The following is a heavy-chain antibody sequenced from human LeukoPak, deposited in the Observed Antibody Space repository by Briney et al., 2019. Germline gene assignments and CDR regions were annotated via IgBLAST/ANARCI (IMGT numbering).Heavy chain of an antibody. CDR3: ARDSVVVTLSGWFDP. CDR1: GFTFSSYG. V-gene: IGHV3-33*01. J-gene: IGHJ5*02. CDR2: IWYDGSNK. D-gene: IGHD2-21*02. Sequence: SGGSLRLSCAASGFTFSSYGMHWVRQAPGKGLEWVAVIWYDGSNKYYADSVKGRFTISRDNSKNTLYLQMNSLRDEDTAVYYCARDSVVVTLSGWFDPWGQGTLVTVSS.